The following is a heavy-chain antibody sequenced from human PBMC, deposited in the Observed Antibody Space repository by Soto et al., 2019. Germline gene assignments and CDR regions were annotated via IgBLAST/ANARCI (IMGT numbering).Heavy chain of an antibody. CDR1: GGTFSSYA. D-gene: IGHD2-15*01. CDR3: ARERKDSNGMDV. V-gene: IGHV1-69*13. J-gene: IGHJ6*02. CDR2: IIPIFGTA. Sequence: ASVKVSCKASGGTFSSYAISWVRQAPGQGLEWMGGIIPIFGTANYAQKFQGRVTITADESTSTAYMELSSLRSEDTAVYYCARERKDSNGMDVWGQGTTVTVSS.